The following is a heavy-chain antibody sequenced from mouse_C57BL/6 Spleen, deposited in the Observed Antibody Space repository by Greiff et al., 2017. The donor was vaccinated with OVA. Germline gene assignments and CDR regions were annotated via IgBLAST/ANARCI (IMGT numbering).Heavy chain of an antibody. CDR1: GFTFSSYG. J-gene: IGHJ2*01. CDR2: VSSGGSYT. Sequence: EVKLVESGGDLVKPGGSLKLSCAASGFTFSSYGMSWVRQTPDKRLEWVATVSSGGSYTYYPDSVKGRFTISRDNAKNTLYLQMSSLKSEDTAMYYCARGGLGFDYWGQGTTLTVSS. V-gene: IGHV5-6*01. CDR3: ARGGLGFDY. D-gene: IGHD3-3*01.